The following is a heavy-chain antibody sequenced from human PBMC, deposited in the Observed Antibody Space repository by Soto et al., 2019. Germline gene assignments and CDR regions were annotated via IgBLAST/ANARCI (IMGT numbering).Heavy chain of an antibody. Sequence: QVQLVQSGAAVKKPGASVKVSCEASGYPFTAFDINWVRQAAGQGLEWMGWMNPSSGDSAFAQRFQDRITMTRTTSISTAYMELSRLTSDDTAVYYCVRQPGGVATPGDDYWGQGTLVTVSS. J-gene: IGHJ4*02. CDR1: GYPFTAFD. D-gene: IGHD2-15*01. CDR3: VRQPGGVATPGDDY. CDR2: MNPSSGDS. V-gene: IGHV1-8*01.